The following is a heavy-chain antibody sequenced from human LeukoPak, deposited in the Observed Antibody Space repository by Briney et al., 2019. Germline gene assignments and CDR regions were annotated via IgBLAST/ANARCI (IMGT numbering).Heavy chain of an antibody. CDR2: ISGSGGST. CDR1: GFTFSSYS. V-gene: IGHV3-23*01. J-gene: IGHJ4*02. CDR3: AKVPVTMVRGVITPFDY. Sequence: GGSLRLSCAASGFTFSSYSMNWVRQAPGKGLEWVSAISGSGGSTYYADSVKGRFTISRDNSKNTLYLQMNSLRAEDTAVYYCAKVPVTMVRGVITPFDYWGQGTLVTVSS. D-gene: IGHD3-10*01.